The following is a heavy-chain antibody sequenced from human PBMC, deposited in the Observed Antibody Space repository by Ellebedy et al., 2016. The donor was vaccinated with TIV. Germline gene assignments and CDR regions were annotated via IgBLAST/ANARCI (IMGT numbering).Heavy chain of an antibody. D-gene: IGHD3-3*01. V-gene: IGHV1-2*04. CDR2: INPNSGDT. CDR1: GYIFTGYY. Sequence: ASVKVSCKASGYIFTGYYMHWVRQAPGQGLEWMGWINPNSGDTNYAQKFQGWVNMTRDTSNSTAYMELSRLRSDDTAVYYCARDLGAATTYYDFWSALDYYYGMDVWGQGTTVTVSS. J-gene: IGHJ6*02. CDR3: ARDLGAATTYYDFWSALDYYYGMDV.